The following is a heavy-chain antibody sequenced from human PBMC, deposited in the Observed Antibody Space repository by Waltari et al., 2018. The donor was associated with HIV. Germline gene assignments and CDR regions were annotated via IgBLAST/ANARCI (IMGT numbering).Heavy chain of an antibody. CDR2: LYGDGTT. Sequence: EVKLVQSGGGVVSPEEYLRLSCAVSGTLVSDNYLSWIRQSPGKGLEWVAVLYGDGTTYYADSVKGRFVVSRDKAKNMFYLQMDYPRGADSATYCCVRGIRYYAPWGQGVLVSVS. CDR1: GTLVSDNY. CDR3: VRGIRYYAP. J-gene: IGHJ5*02. V-gene: IGHV3-53*02. D-gene: IGHD3-3*01.